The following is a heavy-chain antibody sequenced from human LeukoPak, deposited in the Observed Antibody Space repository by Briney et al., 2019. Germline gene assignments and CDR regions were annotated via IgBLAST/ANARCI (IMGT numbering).Heavy chain of an antibody. V-gene: IGHV4-59*12. CDR2: IYYSGST. D-gene: IGHD1-26*01. CDR3: ARLSGYYYYMDV. Sequence: SETLSLTCTVSGGSISSYYWSWIRQPPGKGLEWIGYIYYSGSTNYNPSLKSRVTISVDTSKNQFSLKLSSVTAADTAVYYCARLSGYYYYMDVWGKGTTVTVSS. CDR1: GGSISSYY. J-gene: IGHJ6*03.